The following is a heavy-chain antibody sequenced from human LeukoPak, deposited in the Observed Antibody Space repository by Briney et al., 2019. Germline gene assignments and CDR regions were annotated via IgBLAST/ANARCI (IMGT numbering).Heavy chain of an antibody. CDR3: ARGRDCGGDCLDY. CDR2: IYTGGGT. CDR1: GFTVSSNY. J-gene: IGHJ4*02. Sequence: GGSLRLSCAGSGFTVSSNYMSWVRQAPGKGLEWVSVIYTGGGTYYADSVKGRFTISRDIPKNTLYLQMNSLRAEDTAVYYCARGRDCGGDCLDYWGQGTLVTVSS. D-gene: IGHD2-21*02. V-gene: IGHV3-66*01.